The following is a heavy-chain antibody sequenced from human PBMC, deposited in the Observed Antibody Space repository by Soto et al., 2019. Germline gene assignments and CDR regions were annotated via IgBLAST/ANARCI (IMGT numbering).Heavy chain of an antibody. CDR1: GESLSGYY. J-gene: IGHJ6*02. V-gene: IGHV4-34*01. CDR3: ARTRNLDV. Sequence: QVQLQQWGAGLLKPSETLSLTCAVYGESLSGYYGNWIRQSPGKGLEWIGEINYSGNTNSNPSLKSRVMISIDTSKNQFSLNMSSVTAADTAVYYCARTRNLDVWGQGTTVIVSS. D-gene: IGHD1-1*01. CDR2: INYSGNT.